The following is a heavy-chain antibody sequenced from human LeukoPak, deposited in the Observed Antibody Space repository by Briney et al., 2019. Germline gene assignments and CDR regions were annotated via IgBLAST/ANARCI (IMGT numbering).Heavy chain of an antibody. Sequence: GGSLRLSCAASAFTFSSYGMHWVRLAPGKGLEWVAFIRYDGTNKYYADSVKGRFTISRDNSKSTLYLQMNSLRAEDTAVYYCAVGGGYSSSWYTPFDYWGQGTLVTVSS. CDR1: AFTFSSYG. D-gene: IGHD6-13*01. V-gene: IGHV3-30*02. CDR2: IRYDGTNK. CDR3: AVGGGYSSSWYTPFDY. J-gene: IGHJ4*02.